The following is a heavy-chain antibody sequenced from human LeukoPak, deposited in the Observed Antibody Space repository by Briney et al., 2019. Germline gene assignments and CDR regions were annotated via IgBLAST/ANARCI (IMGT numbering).Heavy chain of an antibody. D-gene: IGHD6-6*01. J-gene: IGHJ4*02. Sequence: SETLSLTCAVSGGSISSTNWWSWVRQPPGKGLEWIGEIYHSGNTNYNPSLKSRVTISVDKSKNQFSLKLSSVTAADTAIYYCARDVGARLPGYWGQGTLVTVSS. CDR1: GGSISSTNW. CDR3: ARDVGARLPGY. CDR2: IYHSGNT. V-gene: IGHV4-4*02.